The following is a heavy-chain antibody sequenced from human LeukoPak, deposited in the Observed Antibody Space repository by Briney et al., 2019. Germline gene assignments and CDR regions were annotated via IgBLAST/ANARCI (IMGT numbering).Heavy chain of an antibody. Sequence: GGSLRLSCEASGFTFSTYWMSWVRQAPGKGLKWVANIKEDGSEKHYVDSVKGRFTISRDNAKNSLYLQMNRLRDEDTAMYYCARDSAGNDYWGQGTLVTVCS. V-gene: IGHV3-7*01. CDR1: GFTFSTYW. CDR3: ARDSAGNDY. J-gene: IGHJ4*02. D-gene: IGHD6-13*01. CDR2: IKEDGSEK.